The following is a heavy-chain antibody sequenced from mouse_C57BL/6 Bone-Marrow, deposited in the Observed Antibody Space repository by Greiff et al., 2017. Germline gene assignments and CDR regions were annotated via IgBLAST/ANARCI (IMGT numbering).Heavy chain of an antibody. J-gene: IGHJ2*01. Sequence: VQLQQSGAELVRPGTSVKVSCKASGYAFTNYLIEWVKQRPGQGLEWIGVINPGSGGTNYNEKFKGKATLTADKSSSTAYMQLSSLTSEDSAVYFCARNDYFFDDWGQGTTLTVSS. CDR2: INPGSGGT. V-gene: IGHV1-54*01. CDR3: ARNDYFFDD. D-gene: IGHD2-4*01. CDR1: GYAFTNYL.